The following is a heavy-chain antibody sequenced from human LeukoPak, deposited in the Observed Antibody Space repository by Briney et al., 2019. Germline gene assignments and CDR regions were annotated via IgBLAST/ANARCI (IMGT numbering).Heavy chain of an antibody. CDR2: IYYSGST. V-gene: IGHV4-30-4*08. J-gene: IGHJ4*02. D-gene: IGHD3-16*01. Sequence: PSETLSLTCTVSGGSISSGDYYWSWIRQPPGKGLEWIGYIYYSGSTYYSPSLKSRVTISVDTSKNQFSLKLSSVTAADTAVYYCARAFGSPPPTCYFDYWGQGTLVTVSS. CDR3: ARAFGSPPPTCYFDY. CDR1: GGSISSGDYY.